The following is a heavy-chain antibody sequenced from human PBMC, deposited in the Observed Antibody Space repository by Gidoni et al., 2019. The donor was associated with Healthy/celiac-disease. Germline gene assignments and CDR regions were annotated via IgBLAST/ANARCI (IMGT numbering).Heavy chain of an antibody. D-gene: IGHD6-25*01. CDR1: GYTFPSHD. J-gene: IGHJ6*02. Sequence: QLVQSGAEVKKPGASVKVLCKASGYTFPSHDSNWVRQATGQGLEWMGWMNPNSGNTGYAQKFQGRVTMNRNTSISTAYMELSSLRYEDTAVYYCARGLKYSSGWYFYYCGMDVWGQGTTVTVSS. V-gene: IGHV1-8*01. CDR2: MNPNSGNT. CDR3: ARGLKYSSGWYFYYCGMDV.